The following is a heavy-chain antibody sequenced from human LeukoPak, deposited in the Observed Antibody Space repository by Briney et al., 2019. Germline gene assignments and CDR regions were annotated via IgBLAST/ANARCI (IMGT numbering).Heavy chain of an antibody. D-gene: IGHD6-19*01. CDR3: AKTKGIAVAGNFDY. CDR1: GYTFTGYY. J-gene: IGHJ4*02. V-gene: IGHV1-2*02. Sequence: ASVKVSCKASGYTFTGYYMHWVRQAPGQGLEWMGWINPNSGGTNYAQKFQGRVTMTRDTSISTAYMELSRLRAEDTAVYYCAKTKGIAVAGNFDYWGQGTLVTVSS. CDR2: INPNSGGT.